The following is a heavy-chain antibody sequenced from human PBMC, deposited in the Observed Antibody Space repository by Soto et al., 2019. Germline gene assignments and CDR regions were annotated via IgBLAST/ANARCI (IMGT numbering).Heavy chain of an antibody. V-gene: IGHV1-18*01. CDR2: ISTYNANT. CDR3: AMQNAEYFQL. Sequence: QVQLVQSGAEVKKPGASVKVSCKASGYTFTIYGIAWVRQAPGQGLQWMGWISTYNANTNYGQKFQGRVTMTTDTSTSTAYMELRSLRSDDTAVYYCAMQNAEYFQLWGQGTLVTVSS. J-gene: IGHJ1*01. CDR1: GYTFTIYG.